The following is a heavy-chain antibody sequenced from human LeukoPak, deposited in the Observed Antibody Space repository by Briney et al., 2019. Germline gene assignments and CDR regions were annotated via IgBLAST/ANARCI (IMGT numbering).Heavy chain of an antibody. V-gene: IGHV3-23*01. J-gene: IGHJ4*02. D-gene: IGHD5-18*01. CDR2: ICVSAGST. Sequence: GGSLRLSCAASGFTFDDYGMSWVCQAPGKGLEWVSAICVSAGSTYYADSVKGRFTISRDNSKNTLYMQMNSLRAEDTAVYYCAKDRFSSGTRGYSYGVFDYWGQGTLVTVSS. CDR3: AKDRFSSGTRGYSYGVFDY. CDR1: GFTFDDYG.